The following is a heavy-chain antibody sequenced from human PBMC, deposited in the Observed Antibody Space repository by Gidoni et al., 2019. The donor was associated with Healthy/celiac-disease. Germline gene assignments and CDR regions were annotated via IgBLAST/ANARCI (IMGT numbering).Heavy chain of an antibody. CDR3: ATKYSSGRLSYYYGMDV. CDR1: GFTFSSYA. D-gene: IGHD6-19*01. CDR2: ISGSGGST. V-gene: IGHV3-23*04. Sequence: EVQLVESGGGLVQPGGSLRLSCAASGFTFSSYAMSWVRQAPGKGLEWVSAISGSGGSTYYADSVKGRFTISRDNSKNTLYLQMNSLRAEDTAVYYCATKYSSGRLSYYYGMDVWGQGTTVTVSS. J-gene: IGHJ6*02.